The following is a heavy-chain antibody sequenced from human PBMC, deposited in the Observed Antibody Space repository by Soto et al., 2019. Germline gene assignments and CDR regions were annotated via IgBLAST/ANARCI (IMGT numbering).Heavy chain of an antibody. CDR3: AKDRVYYDSSGYDY. D-gene: IGHD3-22*01. CDR2: IIPIFGTA. CDR1: GGTFSSYA. V-gene: IGHV1-69*13. Sequence: ASVKVSCKASGGTFSSYAISWVRQAPGQGLEWMGGIIPIFGTANYAQKFQGRVTITADESTSTAYMELSSLRSEDTAVYYCAKDRVYYDSSGYDYWGQGTLVTVS. J-gene: IGHJ4*02.